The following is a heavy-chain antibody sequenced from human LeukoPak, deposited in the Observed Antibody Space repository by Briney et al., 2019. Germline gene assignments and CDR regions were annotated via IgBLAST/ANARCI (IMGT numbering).Heavy chain of an antibody. J-gene: IGHJ4*02. D-gene: IGHD3-22*01. CDR3: TRRNKDDSSGYYYD. V-gene: IGHV3-73*01. CDR1: GFTFSGSA. CDR2: IRSKANNYAT. Sequence: GGSLRLSCAASGFTFSGSAMHWVRQASGKGLEWVGRIRSKANNYATAYAASVKGRFTISREDSKNTAYLQMNSLKTEDTAVYYCTRRNKDDSSGYYYDWGQGTLVTVSS.